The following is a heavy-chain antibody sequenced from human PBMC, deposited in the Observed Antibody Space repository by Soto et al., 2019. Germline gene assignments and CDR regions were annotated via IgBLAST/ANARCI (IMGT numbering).Heavy chain of an antibody. D-gene: IGHD6-19*01. CDR2: IWYDGSNK. J-gene: IGHJ6*02. CDR3: VRERKQWQTNRVYNYGLDV. CDR1: GFTFSSYG. Sequence: PGGSLRLSCAASGFTFSSYGMHWVRQAPGKGLEWVAVIWYDGSNKYYADSVKGRFTISRDNSKNTLYLQMNSLRAEDTGIYYCVRERKQWQTNRVYNYGLDVWGQGTTVTV. V-gene: IGHV3-33*01.